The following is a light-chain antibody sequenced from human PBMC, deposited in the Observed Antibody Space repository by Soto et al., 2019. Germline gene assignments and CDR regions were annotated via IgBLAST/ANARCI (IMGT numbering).Light chain of an antibody. CDR2: DSS. J-gene: IGKJ1*01. V-gene: IGKV3-11*01. CDR1: QSVSSN. CDR3: QQRSDLPWT. Sequence: EIVLTQSPATLSLSPGERATLSCRASQSVSSNLAGYRQKPGQAPRLLIYDSSNRAAGIPARFSGSGSGTDFTLTVSSLEPEDFVVYYCQQRSDLPWTFGQGTKVEIK.